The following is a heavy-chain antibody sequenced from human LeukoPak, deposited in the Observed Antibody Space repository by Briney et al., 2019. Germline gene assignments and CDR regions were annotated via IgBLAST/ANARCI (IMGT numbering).Heavy chain of an antibody. CDR3: ARDPWVKYSSEIYFDY. V-gene: IGHV1-8*01. Sequence: ASVKVSCKASGYTFTSYDINWVRQATGQGLEWMGWMNPNSGNTGYAQKFQGRVTMTRNTSISTAYMELSSLRSEDTAVYYCARDPWVKYSSEIYFDYWGQGTLVTVSS. J-gene: IGHJ4*02. D-gene: IGHD6-19*01. CDR1: GYTFTSYD. CDR2: MNPNSGNT.